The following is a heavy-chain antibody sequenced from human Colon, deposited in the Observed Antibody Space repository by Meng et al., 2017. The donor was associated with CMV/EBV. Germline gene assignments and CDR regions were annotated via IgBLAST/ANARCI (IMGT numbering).Heavy chain of an antibody. CDR2: INPVSGAT. V-gene: IGHV1-2*02. Sequence: ASVKVSCKSSGYTFTGYYLHWVRQAPGQGLEWMGRINPVSGATSYAQKFQGRVTVTTDTSITTTYMELRGLTSGDTAVYYCARDREFAMDVWGQGTTVTV. CDR1: GYTFTGYY. CDR3: ARDREFAMDV. J-gene: IGHJ6*02.